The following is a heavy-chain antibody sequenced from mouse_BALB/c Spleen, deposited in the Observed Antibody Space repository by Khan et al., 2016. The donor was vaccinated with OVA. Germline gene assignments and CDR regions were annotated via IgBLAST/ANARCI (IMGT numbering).Heavy chain of an antibody. J-gene: IGHJ2*01. Sequence: EVQLQESGAELVKPGASVKISCKASGYTFTGYFMNWVMQSHGKGLEWIGRINPHIGETLYNQKFKGKATLTVDESSRTAHMELRSLASEDSAVYYCARKTGSDFDYWGQGTTLTVSS. CDR3: ARKTGSDFDY. CDR1: GYTFTGYF. D-gene: IGHD1-1*01. V-gene: IGHV1-20*02. CDR2: INPHIGET.